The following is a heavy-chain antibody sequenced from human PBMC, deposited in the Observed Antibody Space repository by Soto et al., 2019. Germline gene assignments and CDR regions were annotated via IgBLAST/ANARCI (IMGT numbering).Heavy chain of an antibody. CDR1: GYTFTGYY. CDR3: ARDGLPATGYY. CDR2: ISAYNANT. Sequence: ASVKVSCQASGYTFTGYYMHWVRQAPGQGLEWMGWISAYNANTNYAQKLQGRVTMTTDTSTSTSYMELRSLRSDDTAVYFCARDGLPATGYYWGQGALVTGSS. V-gene: IGHV1-18*04. D-gene: IGHD1-26*01. J-gene: IGHJ4*02.